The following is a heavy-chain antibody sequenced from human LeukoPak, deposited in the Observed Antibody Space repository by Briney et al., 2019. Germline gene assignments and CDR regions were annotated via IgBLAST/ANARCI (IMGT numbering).Heavy chain of an antibody. V-gene: IGHV3-7*01. D-gene: IGHD3-10*01. CDR2: IKQDGDEK. Sequence: GGSLRLSCAASGFTFSSYWMTWVRQAPGKGLEWVANIKQDGDEKYYVDSVKGRFTISRDNAKNSLYLQMNSLRAEDTAVYYCSRDRGVTYYYYHMDVWGKGTTVTVSS. J-gene: IGHJ6*03. CDR1: GFTFSSYW. CDR3: SRDRGVTYYYYHMDV.